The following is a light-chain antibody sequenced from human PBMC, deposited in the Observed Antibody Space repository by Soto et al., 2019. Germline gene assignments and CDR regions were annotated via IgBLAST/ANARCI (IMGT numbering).Light chain of an antibody. Sequence: IVMTQSPGTLSVSPGERATLSCRASQNIGNKVGWYQQKPGQAPRLPIYGASTRATGIPVRFSGSGSGAEFTLTITSLQSEDSAVYYCQQYNDWPPLTFGGGTKVDI. CDR3: QQYNDWPPLT. V-gene: IGKV3-15*01. CDR2: GAS. J-gene: IGKJ4*01. CDR1: QNIGNK.